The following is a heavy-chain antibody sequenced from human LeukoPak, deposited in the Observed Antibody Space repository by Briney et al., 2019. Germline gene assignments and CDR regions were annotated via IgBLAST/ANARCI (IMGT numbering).Heavy chain of an antibody. CDR1: GFTVSSNY. V-gene: IGHV3-66*01. CDR3: ASTYDSSGCYGL. CDR2: IYSGGST. D-gene: IGHD3-22*01. Sequence: GGSLRLSCAASGFTVSSNYMSWVRQAPGKGLEWVSVIYSGGSTYYADSVKGRFTISRDNSKNTLYLQMNSLRAEDTAVYYCASTYDSSGCYGLWGQGTLVTVSS. J-gene: IGHJ4*02.